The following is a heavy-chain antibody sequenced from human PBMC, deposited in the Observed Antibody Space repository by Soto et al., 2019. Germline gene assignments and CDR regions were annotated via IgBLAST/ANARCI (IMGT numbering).Heavy chain of an antibody. CDR3: AREHTAMVTSWFDP. CDR2: ISSSGNT. D-gene: IGHD5-18*01. J-gene: IGHJ5*02. V-gene: IGHV4-59*01. CDR1: DGSISNFY. Sequence: ETLSLTCTVSDGSISNFYWSWIRQPPGNGLEWIGYISSSGNTNYNPSLKSRVTISVDTSKNQFSLKLSSVNAADTAVYYCAREHTAMVTSWFDPWGQGTLVNVSS.